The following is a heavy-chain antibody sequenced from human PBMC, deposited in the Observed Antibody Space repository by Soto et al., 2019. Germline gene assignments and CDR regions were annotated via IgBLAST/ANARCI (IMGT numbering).Heavy chain of an antibody. CDR3: AKAPWNLAHTHYFDF. D-gene: IGHD1-1*01. CDR2: ISSDGSNK. CDR1: GFTFSSYA. Sequence: QVQLVESGGGVVQPGRSLRLSCAASGFTFSSYAMHWVRQAPGKGLEWVAVISSDGSNKYYADAVRSRFTISRDNSENTVYLHMSSLSGDDTAVFYCAKAPWNLAHTHYFDFWGQGTLVTVSS. V-gene: IGHV3-30-3*01. J-gene: IGHJ4*02.